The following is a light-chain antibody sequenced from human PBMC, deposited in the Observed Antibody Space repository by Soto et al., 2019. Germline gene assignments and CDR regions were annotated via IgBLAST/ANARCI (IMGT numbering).Light chain of an antibody. Sequence: QSVLTQPPSASGTPGQRVTISCSGSSSNIGSNTVNWYQQLPGTAPKLLIYSSNQRPSGVPDRFSGSKSGTSASLAISGLQSEDEAGYYCAAWDVSLNGRVFGGGTKVTVL. CDR3: AAWDVSLNGRV. CDR2: SSN. V-gene: IGLV1-44*01. CDR1: SSNIGSNT. J-gene: IGLJ2*01.